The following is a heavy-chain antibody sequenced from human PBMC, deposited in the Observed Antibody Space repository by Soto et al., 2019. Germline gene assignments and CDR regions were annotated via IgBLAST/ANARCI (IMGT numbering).Heavy chain of an antibody. CDR2: ISYDGSNK. J-gene: IGHJ2*01. CDR1: GFTFSSYA. CDR3: AREMGWYFDL. V-gene: IGHV3-30-3*01. Sequence: QVQLVESGGGVVQPGRSLRLSCAASGFTFSSYARHWVRQAPGEGLEWVAVISYDGSNKYYADSVKGRFTISRDNSKNTLYLQMNSLRAEDTAVYYCAREMGWYFDLWGRGTLVTVSS.